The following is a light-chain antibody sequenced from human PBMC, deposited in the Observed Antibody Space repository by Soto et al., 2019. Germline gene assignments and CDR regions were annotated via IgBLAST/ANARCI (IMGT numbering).Light chain of an antibody. CDR3: QQSYSTPLT. CDR2: GAS. V-gene: IGKV3-20*01. J-gene: IGKJ4*01. Sequence: EIVLTQSPGSLSLSPRERATLSCRASQSVSSNHLAWYQQKPGQPPRLLIYGASRRASGIPDRFSGSGSGTDFTLTISSLQPEDFATYYCQQSYSTPLTFGGGTKVDIK. CDR1: QSVSSNH.